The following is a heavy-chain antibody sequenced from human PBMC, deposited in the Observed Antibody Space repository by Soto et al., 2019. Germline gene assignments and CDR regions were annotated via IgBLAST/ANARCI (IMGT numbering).Heavy chain of an antibody. V-gene: IGHV1-69*04. D-gene: IGHD3-10*01. CDR3: ARDGRFGELSPSDY. Sequence: QGLEWMGRIIPILGIANYAQKFQGRVTITADNSTSTAYMELSSLRSEDTAVYYCARDGRFGELSPSDYRGHGTPVTV. J-gene: IGHJ4*01. CDR2: IIPILGIA.